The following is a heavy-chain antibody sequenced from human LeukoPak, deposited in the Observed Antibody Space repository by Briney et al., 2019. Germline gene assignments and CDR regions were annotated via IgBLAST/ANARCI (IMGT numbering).Heavy chain of an antibody. V-gene: IGHV3-43*02. Sequence: GGSLRLSCAASGFTFDDYAMHWVRQAPGKGLEWVSLISGDGGSTYYADSVKGRFTISRDNSKNSLYLQMNSLRTEDTALYYCAKDAPTRAYYDLWSGYSPHYYYYGMDVWGQGTTVTVSS. D-gene: IGHD3-3*01. CDR1: GFTFDDYA. J-gene: IGHJ6*02. CDR3: AKDAPTRAYYDLWSGYSPHYYYYGMDV. CDR2: ISGDGGST.